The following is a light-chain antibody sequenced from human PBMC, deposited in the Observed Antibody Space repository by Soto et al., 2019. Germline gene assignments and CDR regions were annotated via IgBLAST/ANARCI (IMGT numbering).Light chain of an antibody. CDR3: QQHNAWPLT. CDR1: QTLGNK. CDR2: GAS. V-gene: IGKV3D-15*01. Sequence: EIVMTQSPATLSVSPGETATLSYRASQTLGNKLAWYQQKPGQAPRLLIYGASTRATGIPARFSGSGSGTEFTLTINSLQSEDFAIYYCQQHNAWPLTFGPGTKVDLK. J-gene: IGKJ3*01.